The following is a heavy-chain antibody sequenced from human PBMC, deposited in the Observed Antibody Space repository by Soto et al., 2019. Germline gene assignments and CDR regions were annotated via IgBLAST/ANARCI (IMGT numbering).Heavy chain of an antibody. CDR2: ISGSGDST. D-gene: IGHD6-13*01. V-gene: IGHV3-23*01. Sequence: EVQLLESGGGLVQPGGSLRLSCAASGFTFSSYAMSWVRQAPGKGLEWVTVISGSGDSTYYADSVRGRFTISRDNSKNTLYLQMNSLRAEDTAVYYCAKDRVGAAAGPTKSYGMDVWCQGTTVTVSS. J-gene: IGHJ6*02. CDR3: AKDRVGAAAGPTKSYGMDV. CDR1: GFTFSSYA.